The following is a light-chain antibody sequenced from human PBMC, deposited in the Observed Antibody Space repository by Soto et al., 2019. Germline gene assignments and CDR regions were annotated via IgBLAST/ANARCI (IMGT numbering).Light chain of an antibody. V-gene: IGLV2-14*01. CDR2: EVS. Sequence: QSLLTQPASVSGSPGKSITISGTGSGSDIGAYNYVSWFQQYPGKAPKLIISEVSNRPSGVSNRFSGSKSGTAASLSISGLQTEDEADYFCFSFTTDWTHVFGTGTKVTVL. J-gene: IGLJ1*01. CDR1: GSDIGAYNY. CDR3: FSFTTDWTHV.